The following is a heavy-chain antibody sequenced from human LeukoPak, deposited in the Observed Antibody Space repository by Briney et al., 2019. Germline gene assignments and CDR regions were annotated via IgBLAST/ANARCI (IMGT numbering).Heavy chain of an antibody. D-gene: IGHD2-21*02. CDR2: IYYSGST. CDR3: ARGVVVTAIPFYFDY. V-gene: IGHV4-59*01. Sequence: PSETLSLTCTVSGGSISSYYWSWIRQPPGKGLEWIGYIYYSGSTNYNPSLKSRVTISVDTSKNQFSLKPSSVTAADTAVYYCARGVVVTAIPFYFDYWGQGTLVTVSS. CDR1: GGSISSYY. J-gene: IGHJ4*02.